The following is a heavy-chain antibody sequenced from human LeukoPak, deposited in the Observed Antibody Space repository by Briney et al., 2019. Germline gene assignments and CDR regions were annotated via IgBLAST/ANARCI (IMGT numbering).Heavy chain of an antibody. D-gene: IGHD6-13*01. CDR3: AKVMAAAGTKEFDDAFDN. J-gene: IGHJ3*02. CDR1: GFTFDNYA. CDR2: ISWNSGNI. Sequence: GGSLRLSCAASGFTFDNYAMHWVRQAPGKGLEWVSGISWNSGNIGYADFVKGRFIISRDNAKNSLYLQMNSLRAEDMALYYCAKVMAAAGTKEFDDAFDNWGQGTMVTVSS. V-gene: IGHV3-9*03.